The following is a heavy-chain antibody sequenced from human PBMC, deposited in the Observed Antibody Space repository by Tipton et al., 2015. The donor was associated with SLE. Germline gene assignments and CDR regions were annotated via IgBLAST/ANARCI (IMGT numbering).Heavy chain of an antibody. CDR2: SNPSGST. CDR1: GGSFSGYY. V-gene: IGHV4-34*01. CDR3: ARGAKERITLVRVRPYYFDY. D-gene: IGHD3-10*01. Sequence: TLSLTCAVYGGSFSGYYWSWIRRPPGKGLEWIGESNPSGSTNYNPSLKSRVTISVDTSKNQISLKLTSVTAADTSVYYCARGAKERITLVRVRPYYFDYLGQGILVTVSS. J-gene: IGHJ4*01.